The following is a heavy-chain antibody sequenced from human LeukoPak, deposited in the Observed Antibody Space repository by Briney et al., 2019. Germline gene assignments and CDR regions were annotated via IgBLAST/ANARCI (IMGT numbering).Heavy chain of an antibody. CDR1: GFTFSSYS. J-gene: IGHJ3*02. Sequence: GGSLRLSCAASGFTFSSYSMNWVRQAPGKGLEWVSSISSSSSYIYYADSVKGRFTISRDNAKNSLYLQMNSLRAEDTAVYHCARARVRYFDWLPQKGDAFDIWGQGTMVTVSS. V-gene: IGHV3-21*01. D-gene: IGHD3-9*01. CDR2: ISSSSSYI. CDR3: ARARVRYFDWLPQKGDAFDI.